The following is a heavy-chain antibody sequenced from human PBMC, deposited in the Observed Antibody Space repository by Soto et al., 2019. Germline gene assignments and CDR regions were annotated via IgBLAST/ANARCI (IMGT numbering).Heavy chain of an antibody. Sequence: ASVKVSCKASGYTFTSYDINWVRQATGQGLEWMGWMNPNSGNTGYAQKFQGRVTMTRNTSISTAFMELSRLRSDDTAVYYCAREAKTRKLDYWGQGTLVTVSS. D-gene: IGHD1-1*01. CDR3: AREAKTRKLDY. J-gene: IGHJ4*02. CDR1: GYTFTSYD. V-gene: IGHV1-8*01. CDR2: MNPNSGNT.